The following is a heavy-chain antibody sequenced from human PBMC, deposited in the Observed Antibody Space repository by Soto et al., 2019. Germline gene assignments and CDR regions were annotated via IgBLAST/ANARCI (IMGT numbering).Heavy chain of an antibody. Sequence: QVQLVQSGAEVKKPGASVKVSCEASGYTFINYYMHWVRQAPGQGFEWMGRISPKSGGTNYAQKFQGRVRMTWDTSLKTAYMELSSLKFDDTAVYYCARPPGYISDWHYFDLWGQGTLVTVSS. V-gene: IGHV1-2*02. CDR1: GYTFINYY. CDR2: ISPKSGGT. D-gene: IGHD2-21*02. CDR3: ARPPGYISDWHYFDL. J-gene: IGHJ4*02.